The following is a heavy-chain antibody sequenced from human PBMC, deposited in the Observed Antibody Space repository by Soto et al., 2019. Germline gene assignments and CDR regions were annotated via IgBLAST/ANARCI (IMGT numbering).Heavy chain of an antibody. Sequence: GASVKVSCKASGYTFTGYYMHWVRQAPGQGLEWMGWINPNSGGTNYAQKFQGRVTMTRDTSISTAYMELSRLRSDDTAVYYCARNMRPMIVVVPTSDAFDIWGQGTMVTVS. V-gene: IGHV1-2*02. CDR2: INPNSGGT. D-gene: IGHD3-22*01. CDR1: GYTFTGYY. CDR3: ARNMRPMIVVVPTSDAFDI. J-gene: IGHJ3*02.